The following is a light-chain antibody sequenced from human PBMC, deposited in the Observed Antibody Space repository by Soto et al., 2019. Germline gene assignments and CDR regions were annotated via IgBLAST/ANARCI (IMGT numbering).Light chain of an antibody. CDR3: SSYTSSSTVV. Sequence: QSALTQPASVSGSPGQPITISCTGTSSDVGGYNYVSWYQQHPGKAPKLMIYDVSNRPTGVSNRFSGSKSGNTASLTNSWLQAGDEDDYYCSSYTSSSTVVFGGGTKLTVL. J-gene: IGLJ2*01. V-gene: IGLV2-14*01. CDR1: SSDVGGYNY. CDR2: DVS.